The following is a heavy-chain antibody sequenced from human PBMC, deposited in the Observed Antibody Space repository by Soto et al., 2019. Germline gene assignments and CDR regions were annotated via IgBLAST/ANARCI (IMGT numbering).Heavy chain of an antibody. CDR3: AKVMKSSGWYARAIPPGMDV. V-gene: IGHV3-23*01. J-gene: IGHJ6*02. D-gene: IGHD6-19*01. Sequence: SLRLSCAASGFTFSSYAMSWVRQAPGKGLEWVSAISGSGVSTYYADSVKGRFTISRDNSKNTLYLQMNSLRAEDTAVYDWAKVMKSSGWYARAIPPGMDVWGQGSTVSVT. CDR1: GFTFSSYA. CDR2: ISGSGVST.